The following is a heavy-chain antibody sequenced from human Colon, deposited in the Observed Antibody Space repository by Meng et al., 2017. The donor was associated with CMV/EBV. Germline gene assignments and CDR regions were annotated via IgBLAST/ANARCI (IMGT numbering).Heavy chain of an antibody. V-gene: IGHV4-4*02. D-gene: IGHD5-18*01. CDR1: GVSISSDNW. Sequence: HVRLQESSTVLVKPSGPLYLICCVSGVSISSDNWWTWVRQPPGKGLEWIGEIYHSGTTNYNPSLKSRVTISVDKSKNQVSLNLSSVTAADTAVYFCAKIPLGYSLSPLVGLDPWGQGTLVTVSS. CDR2: IYHSGTT. CDR3: AKIPLGYSLSPLVGLDP. J-gene: IGHJ5*02.